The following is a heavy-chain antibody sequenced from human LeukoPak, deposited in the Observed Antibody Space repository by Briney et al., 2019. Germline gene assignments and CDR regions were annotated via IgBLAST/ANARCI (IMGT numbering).Heavy chain of an antibody. CDR1: GGSFSGYY. CDR3: ARAKAYDSSGYYYGYYFDY. V-gene: IGHV4-34*01. CDR2: INHSGST. D-gene: IGHD3-22*01. J-gene: IGHJ4*02. Sequence: SETLSLTCAVYGGSFSGYYWSWIRQPPGKGLEWIGEINHSGSTNYNPSLKSRVTISVDTSKNQFSLKLSSVAAADTAVYYCARAKAYDSSGYYYGYYFDYWGQGTLVTVSS.